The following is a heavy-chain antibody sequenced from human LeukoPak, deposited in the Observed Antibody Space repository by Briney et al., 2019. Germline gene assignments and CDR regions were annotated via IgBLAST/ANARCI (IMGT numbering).Heavy chain of an antibody. CDR3: ARDNYYGSGSYYSDY. Sequence: ASVKVSCKASGGTFSSYAISWVRQAPGQGLEWMGWISAYNGNTNYAQKLQGRVTMTTDTSTSTAYMELRSLRSDDTAVYYCARDNYYGSGSYYSDYWGQGTLVTVSS. D-gene: IGHD3-10*01. V-gene: IGHV1-18*01. CDR1: GGTFSSYA. J-gene: IGHJ4*02. CDR2: ISAYNGNT.